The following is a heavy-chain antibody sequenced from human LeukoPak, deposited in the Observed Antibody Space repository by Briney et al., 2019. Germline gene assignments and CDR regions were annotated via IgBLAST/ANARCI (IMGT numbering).Heavy chain of an antibody. D-gene: IGHD3-22*01. Sequence: SETLSLTCTVSGGSISGSSYYWGWIRQPPGKGLEWIGSIYYSGSTYYNPSLKSRVTISVDTSKNQFSLKLSSVTAADTAVYYCARLYSSDYFLYWGQGTLVTVSS. CDR2: IYYSGST. CDR1: GGSISGSSYY. V-gene: IGHV4-39*01. J-gene: IGHJ4*02. CDR3: ARLYSSDYFLY.